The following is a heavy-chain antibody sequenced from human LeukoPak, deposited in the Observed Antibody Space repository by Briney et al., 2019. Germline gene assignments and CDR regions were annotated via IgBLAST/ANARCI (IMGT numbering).Heavy chain of an antibody. CDR1: GYTFTGYY. CDR3: ARVSIVRDYSNSDY. D-gene: IGHD4-11*01. Sequence: GASVTVSCKASGYTFTGYYIHWVRQAPGQGLEWMGWINPNSGGTNYAQKFQGRVTMTRDTSISTAYMELSRLASDDTAVYYCARVSIVRDYSNSDYWGEGTLVTVSS. J-gene: IGHJ4*02. V-gene: IGHV1-2*02. CDR2: INPNSGGT.